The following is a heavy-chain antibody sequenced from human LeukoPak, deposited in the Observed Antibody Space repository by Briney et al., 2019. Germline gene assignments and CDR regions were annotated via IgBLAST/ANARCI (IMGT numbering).Heavy chain of an antibody. Sequence: SETLSLTCTVSGGSISSYYRSWIRQPAGKGLEWIGRIYTSGSTNYNPSLKSRVTMSVDKSKNQFSLKLSSVTAADTAVYYCARDPGYYGSGSFDPWGQGTLVTVSS. CDR3: ARDPGYYGSGSFDP. CDR2: IYTSGST. D-gene: IGHD3-10*01. CDR1: GGSISSYY. V-gene: IGHV4-4*07. J-gene: IGHJ5*02.